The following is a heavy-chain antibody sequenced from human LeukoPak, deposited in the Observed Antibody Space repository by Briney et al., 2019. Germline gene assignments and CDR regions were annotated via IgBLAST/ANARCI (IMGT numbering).Heavy chain of an antibody. CDR3: ARDRPPNYYDSSGYYYLPYYYGMDV. D-gene: IGHD3-22*01. J-gene: IGHJ6*02. CDR2: IYYSGST. Sequence: SETLSLTCTVSGGSISSSSYYWGWIRQPPGTGLEWIGSIYYSGSTYYNPSLKSRVTISVDTSKNQFSLKLSSVTAADTAVYYCARDRPPNYYDSSGYYYLPYYYGMDVWGQGTTVTVSS. CDR1: GGSISSSSYY. V-gene: IGHV4-39*07.